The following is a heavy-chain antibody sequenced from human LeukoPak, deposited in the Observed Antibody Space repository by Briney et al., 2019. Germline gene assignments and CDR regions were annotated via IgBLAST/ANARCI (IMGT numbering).Heavy chain of an antibody. D-gene: IGHD3-10*01. J-gene: IGHJ4*02. CDR2: ISYDGTNK. V-gene: IGHV3-30-3*01. CDR1: GFTFSSYA. CDR3: AREHYYGSGSYPNY. Sequence: GGSLRLSCAASGFTFSSYAMHWVRQAPGKGLEWVAFISYDGTNKYYADSVKGRFTISRDNSENTVYLQMNSLRAGGTAVYYCAREHYYGSGSYPNYWGQGTLVTVSS.